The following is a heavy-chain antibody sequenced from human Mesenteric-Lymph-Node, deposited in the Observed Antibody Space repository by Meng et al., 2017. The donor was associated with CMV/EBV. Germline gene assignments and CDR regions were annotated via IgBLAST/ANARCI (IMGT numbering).Heavy chain of an antibody. CDR2: INHSGST. CDR3: ARGLTGPDYYYNAMDV. V-gene: IGHV4-34*01. CDR1: GGSFSGYY. J-gene: IGHJ6*02. Sequence: SETLSLTCAVYGGSFSGYYWSWIRQPPGKGLEWIGEINHSGSTNYNPSLKSRVTISVDTSKNQFSLKLSSVTAADTAVYYCARGLTGPDYYYNAMDVWGPGTTVTVSS. D-gene: IGHD4-11*01.